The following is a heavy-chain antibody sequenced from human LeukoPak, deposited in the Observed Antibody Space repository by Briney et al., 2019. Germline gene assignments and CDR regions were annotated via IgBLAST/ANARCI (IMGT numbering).Heavy chain of an antibody. V-gene: IGHV4-61*02. CDR3: ARDFLLQSEGLFDY. J-gene: IGHJ4*02. D-gene: IGHD4-11*01. CDR2: FYISGST. Sequence: PSQTLSLTCTFSGGSLSSGGYYWSWIRQPAGKGLEWIGRFYISGSTNYNPSLKSRVTMSVDTSKNQFSLRLNSVTAADTAVYYCARDFLLQSEGLFDYWGQGTLVTVSS. CDR1: GGSLSSGGYY.